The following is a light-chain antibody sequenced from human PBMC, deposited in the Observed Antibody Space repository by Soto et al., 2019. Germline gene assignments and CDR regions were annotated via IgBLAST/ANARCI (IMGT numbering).Light chain of an antibody. J-gene: IGKJ1*01. CDR2: DVS. CDR1: QIVSSSY. CDR3: QQRSNWPRT. V-gene: IGKV3-11*01. Sequence: EVVLTQSKGALSFSPGERATLSCRASQIVSSSYLAWYQQKPGQAPRLLIYDVSNRAAGIPARFSGSGSGTDFTLTISSLEPEDFAVYYCQQRSNWPRTFGQGTKVDIK.